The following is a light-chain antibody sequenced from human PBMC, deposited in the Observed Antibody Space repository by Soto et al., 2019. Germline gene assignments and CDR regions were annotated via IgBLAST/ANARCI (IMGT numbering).Light chain of an antibody. V-gene: IGKV3-20*01. CDR2: GAS. J-gene: IGKJ2*01. Sequence: EIVLTQTPGTLSLSPGEIATPSCRASQSVTSIYLAWYKQKPGQPPRLLIYGASSRATGIPDRFSGSGSGTDFTLTISRLEPEDFAVYYCQQYDGSSYTFGQGTKLEIK. CDR3: QQYDGSSYT. CDR1: QSVTSIY.